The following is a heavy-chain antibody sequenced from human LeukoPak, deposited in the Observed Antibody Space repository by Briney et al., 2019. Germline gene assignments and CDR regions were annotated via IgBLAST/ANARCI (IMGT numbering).Heavy chain of an antibody. V-gene: IGHV1-2*02. D-gene: IGHD3-3*01. CDR1: GYTFTCYY. J-gene: IGHJ4*02. CDR3: AIDSDFWSGYFSVDY. Sequence: ASVKVSCKASGYTFTCYYMHWVRQAPGQGLEWMGWINPNSGGTNYAQKFQGRVTMTRDTSISTAYMELSRLRSDDTAVYYCAIDSDFWSGYFSVDYWGQGTLVTVSS. CDR2: INPNSGGT.